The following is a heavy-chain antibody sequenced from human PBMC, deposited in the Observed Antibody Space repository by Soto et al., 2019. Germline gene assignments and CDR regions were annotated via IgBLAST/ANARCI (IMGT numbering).Heavy chain of an antibody. J-gene: IGHJ5*02. V-gene: IGHV4-59*01. D-gene: IGHD3-3*01. Sequence: PSETLSLTCFVSGDSIGSYHWNWLRQPPGRGLEWIGYIYNRGSVRYNPSLNSRVTISVDRSRNQFSLSLSPVTAADTAMYYCARGKYVPWSGYYPPNWLHPWGQGTLATVSS. CDR1: GDSIGSYH. CDR3: ARGKYVPWSGYYPPNWLHP. CDR2: IYNRGSV.